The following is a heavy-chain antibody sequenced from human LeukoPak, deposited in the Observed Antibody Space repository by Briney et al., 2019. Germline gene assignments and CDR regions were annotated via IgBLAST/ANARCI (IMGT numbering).Heavy chain of an antibody. V-gene: IGHV3-9*01. J-gene: IGHJ4*02. CDR1: GFTFDDYA. D-gene: IGHD3-9*01. CDR2: ISWNSGSI. CDR3: AKDAYDILTGYLFDY. Sequence: GRSLRLSCAASGFTFDDYAMHWVRQAPGKGLEWVSGISWNSGSIGYADSVKGRFTISRDNAKNSLYLQMNSLRAEDTAFYYCAKDAYDILTGYLFDYWGQGTLVTVSS.